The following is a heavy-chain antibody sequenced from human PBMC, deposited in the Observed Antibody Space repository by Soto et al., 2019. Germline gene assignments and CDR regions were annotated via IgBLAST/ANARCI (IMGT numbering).Heavy chain of an antibody. V-gene: IGHV1-24*01. D-gene: IGHD3-10*01. CDR2: FDPEDGET. Sequence: ASVKVSCKVSGYTLIELSMHWVRQAPGKGLEWMGGFDPEDGETIYAQKFQGRVTMTEDTSTDTVYMELSSLRSEDTAVYYCATGRAVTMVQGYWGQGTLVTVSS. CDR1: GYTLIELS. J-gene: IGHJ4*02. CDR3: ATGRAVTMVQGY.